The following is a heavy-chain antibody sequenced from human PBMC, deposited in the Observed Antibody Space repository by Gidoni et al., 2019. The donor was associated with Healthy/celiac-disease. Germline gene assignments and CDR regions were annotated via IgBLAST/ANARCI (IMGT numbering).Heavy chain of an antibody. V-gene: IGHV3-30-3*01. CDR2: ISYDGSNK. CDR3: AGGDYGDYVESL. Sequence: QVQLVESGGGVVQPGRSLRLSCAASGFTFSSYAMHWVRQAPGKGLEWVAVISYDGSNKYYADSVKGRFTISRDNSKNTLYLQMNSLRAEDTAVYYCAGGDYGDYVESLWGRGTLVTVSS. D-gene: IGHD4-17*01. CDR1: GFTFSSYA. J-gene: IGHJ2*01.